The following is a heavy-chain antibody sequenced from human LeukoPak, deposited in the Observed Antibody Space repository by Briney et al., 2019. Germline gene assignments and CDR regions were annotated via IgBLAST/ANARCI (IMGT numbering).Heavy chain of an antibody. J-gene: IGHJ6*02. Sequence: GGSLRLSCAASGFTFSSYAMNWVRQAPGKGLEWVSAISGSAGSTYYADSVKGRFTISRDNSKNTLYLQMNSLRAEDTAVYYCARDVYDSSGYHPHEEFGMDVWGQGTTVTVSS. D-gene: IGHD3-22*01. CDR1: GFTFSSYA. CDR3: ARDVYDSSGYHPHEEFGMDV. V-gene: IGHV3-23*01. CDR2: ISGSAGST.